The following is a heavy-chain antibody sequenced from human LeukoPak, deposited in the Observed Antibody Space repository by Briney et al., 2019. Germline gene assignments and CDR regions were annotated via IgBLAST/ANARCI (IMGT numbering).Heavy chain of an antibody. CDR3: ARHSYDSSGHPYYYYYCMDV. D-gene: IGHD3-22*01. V-gene: IGHV4-4*07. CDR2: IYTSGST. Sequence: SETLSLTCTVSGGSISSYYWSWIRQPAGKGLEWIGRIYTSGSTNYNPSLKSRVTMSVDTSKNQFSLKLSSVTAADTAMYYCARHSYDSSGHPYYYYYCMDVWGKGTTVTISS. J-gene: IGHJ6*03. CDR1: GGSISSYY.